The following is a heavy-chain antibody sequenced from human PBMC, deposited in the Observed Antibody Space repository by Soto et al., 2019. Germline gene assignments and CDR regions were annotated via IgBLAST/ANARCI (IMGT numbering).Heavy chain of an antibody. CDR1: GGSISSYY. D-gene: IGHD6-19*01. CDR2: IYYSGST. Sequence: SETLSLTCTVSGGSISSYYWSWIRQPPGKGLEWIGYIYYSGSTNYNPSLKSRVTISVDTSKNQFSLKLSSVTAADTAVYYCAGPAVAVAGSFDYWGQGTLVTVSS. V-gene: IGHV4-59*08. J-gene: IGHJ4*02. CDR3: AGPAVAVAGSFDY.